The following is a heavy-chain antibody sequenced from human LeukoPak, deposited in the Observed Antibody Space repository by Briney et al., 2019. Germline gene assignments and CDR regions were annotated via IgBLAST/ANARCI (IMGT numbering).Heavy chain of an antibody. CDR1: GYSISSGYY. Sequence: PSETLSLTCTVSGYSISSGYYWAWIRQPPGKGLEWIGYIYYSGSTNYNPSLKSRVTISVNMSKNQFSLKLSSVTAADTAVYYCARGQYSGTYFWWFDPWGQGTLVTVSS. CDR2: IYYSGST. J-gene: IGHJ5*02. CDR3: ARGQYSGTYFWWFDP. D-gene: IGHD1-26*01. V-gene: IGHV4-61*01.